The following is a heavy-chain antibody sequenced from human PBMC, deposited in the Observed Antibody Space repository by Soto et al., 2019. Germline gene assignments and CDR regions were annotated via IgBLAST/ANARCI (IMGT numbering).Heavy chain of an antibody. V-gene: IGHV4-59*01. J-gene: IGHJ4*02. Sequence: SETLSLTCTVSGGSISSYYWSWIRQPPGKGLEWIGYIYYSGSTNYNPSLKSRVTISADTSKNQFSLKLSSVTAADTAVYYCARETRYCSSTSCYVFDYWGQGTLVTVSS. CDR2: IYYSGST. CDR3: ARETRYCSSTSCYVFDY. D-gene: IGHD2-2*01. CDR1: GGSISSYY.